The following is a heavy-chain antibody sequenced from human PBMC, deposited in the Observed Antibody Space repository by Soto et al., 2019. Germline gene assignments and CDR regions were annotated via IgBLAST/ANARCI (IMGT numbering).Heavy chain of an antibody. CDR2: MSPHSGNT. D-gene: IGHD6-13*01. Sequence: GASVKVSCKASGYTFTTYDINWVRQAPGQGLEWMGWMSPHSGNTGYAQKFQGRVTMTKNTLYLQMNSLRAEDTAVYYCARDWDSSSWYYFDYWGQGTLVTVSS. V-gene: IGHV1-8*02. CDR3: ARDWDSSSWYYFDY. J-gene: IGHJ4*02. CDR1: GYTFTTYD.